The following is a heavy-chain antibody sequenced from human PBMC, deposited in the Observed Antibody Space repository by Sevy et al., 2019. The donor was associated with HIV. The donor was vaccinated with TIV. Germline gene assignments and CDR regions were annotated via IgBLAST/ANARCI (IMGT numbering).Heavy chain of an antibody. CDR2: IWYDGSHK. CDR1: GFTLSSHG. D-gene: IGHD3-3*01. CDR3: ARTFDFWSTYQTGSYYYYGLDV. Sequence: RGSLRLSCVASGFTLSSHGMHWVRQAPGKGLEWVSLIWYDGSHKFYADSVKGRFTISRDNSKNTLYLQMNSLRAEDTAVYYCARTFDFWSTYQTGSYYYYGLDVWGQGTTVTVSS. V-gene: IGHV3-33*01. J-gene: IGHJ6*02.